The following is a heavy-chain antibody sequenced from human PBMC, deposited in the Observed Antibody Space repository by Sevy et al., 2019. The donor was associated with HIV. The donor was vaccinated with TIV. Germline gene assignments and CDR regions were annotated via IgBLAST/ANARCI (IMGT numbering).Heavy chain of an antibody. J-gene: IGHJ4*02. V-gene: IGHV3-7*01. CDR1: GFTFNNYW. CDR2: IKFDGSEK. CDR3: TKGTQSDY. Sequence: GGSLRLSCAASGFTFNNYWMTWVRQAPGKGLEWVANIKFDGSEKLYLGSVKGRFTDSRDNAQNSLYLQMDGLRAEDTAVYFCTKGTQSDYWGQGSLVTVSS.